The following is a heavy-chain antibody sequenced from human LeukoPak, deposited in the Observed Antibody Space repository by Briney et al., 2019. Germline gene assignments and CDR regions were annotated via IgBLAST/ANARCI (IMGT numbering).Heavy chain of an antibody. V-gene: IGHV1-2*02. J-gene: IGHJ6*02. CDR3: ARDLPVSIGVAGSYYYYGMDV. Sequence: ASVNLSCTASGYTSTGYYMHRVRHAPGQGLEWMGWITPNSGGTNYAQKFQGRVTMTRDTSISTAYMELSRLRSDDTAVYYCARDLPVSIGVAGSYYYYGMDVWGQGTTVTVSS. CDR1: GYTSTGYY. D-gene: IGHD6-19*01. CDR2: ITPNSGGT.